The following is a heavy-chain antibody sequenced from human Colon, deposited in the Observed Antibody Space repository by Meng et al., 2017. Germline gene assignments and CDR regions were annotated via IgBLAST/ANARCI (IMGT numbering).Heavy chain of an antibody. D-gene: IGHD6-19*01. J-gene: IGHJ4*02. Sequence: QGLLQESGPGLGRPSETLSLTCTVSGGSVTITGYYWSWIRQSPGKGLEWIGYIYYTGTTNYNPSLKSRVTISVDTSKNQFSLKLSSVTPADTAVYFCARDNLLTSGSRFCFDYWGQGALVTVSS. V-gene: IGHV4-61*08. CDR1: GGSVTITGYY. CDR2: IYYTGTT. CDR3: ARDNLLTSGSRFCFDY.